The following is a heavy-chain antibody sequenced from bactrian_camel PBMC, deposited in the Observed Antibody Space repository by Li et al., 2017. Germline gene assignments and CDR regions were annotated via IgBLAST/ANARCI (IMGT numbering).Heavy chain of an antibody. CDR3: AADLTARPYGGSCHPTRLIGYEYNY. J-gene: IGHJ4*01. CDR2: IDSDGST. CDR1: GYLLSNSD. V-gene: IGHV3S53*01. D-gene: IGHD6*01. Sequence: HVQLVESGGGSVQAGESLRLSCAVSGYLLSNSDYLLAWFRQAPGKEREGVAAIDSDGSTSYADSVKGRFTISKDNAKNTLYLQMNSLKPEDTAMYYCAADLTARPYGGSCHPTRLIGYEYNYWGQGTQVTVS.